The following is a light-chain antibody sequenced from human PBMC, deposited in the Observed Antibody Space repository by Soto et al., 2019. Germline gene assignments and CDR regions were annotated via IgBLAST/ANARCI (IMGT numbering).Light chain of an antibody. Sequence: EIVLTQSPGTLSLSPGERATLSCRTSESVTSTYLAWYQQKPGQPPRLLIYGASSRATGIPDRFSGSGSGTDFPLTISRLEPEDFAVYYCQLFGSSPRYTFGQGTKLEI. J-gene: IGKJ2*01. CDR2: GAS. CDR3: QLFGSSPRYT. V-gene: IGKV3-20*01. CDR1: ESVTSTY.